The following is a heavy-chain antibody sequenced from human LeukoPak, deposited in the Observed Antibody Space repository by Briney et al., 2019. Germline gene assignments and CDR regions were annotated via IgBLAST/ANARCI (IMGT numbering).Heavy chain of an antibody. D-gene: IGHD6-13*01. V-gene: IGHV3-11*04. J-gene: IGHJ4*01. Sequence: KPGGSLRLSCAASGFTFSDYYMSWIRQAPGKGLEWVSYISSGGSTIYYADSVKGRFTISRGNAKNSLYLQMSSLRAEDTAVYYCARDGTAAGLYFDLWGQGTLITVSS. CDR1: GFTFSDYY. CDR2: ISSGGSTI. CDR3: ARDGTAAGLYFDL.